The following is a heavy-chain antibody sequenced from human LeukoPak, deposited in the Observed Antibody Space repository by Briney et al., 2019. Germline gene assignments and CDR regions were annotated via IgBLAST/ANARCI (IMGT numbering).Heavy chain of an antibody. Sequence: GASVTVSCTASGGTFSSYAISWVRQAPGQGLEWMGGIIPIFGTANYAQKFQGRVTITADESTSTAYMELSSLRSEDTAVYYCARDLVVVITSHYYGMDVWGQGTTVTVSS. V-gene: IGHV1-69*13. CDR2: IIPIFGTA. D-gene: IGHD3-22*01. CDR1: GGTFSSYA. CDR3: ARDLVVVITSHYYGMDV. J-gene: IGHJ6*02.